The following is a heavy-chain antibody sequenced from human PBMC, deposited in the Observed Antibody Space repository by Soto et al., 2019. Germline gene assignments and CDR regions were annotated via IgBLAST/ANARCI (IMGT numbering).Heavy chain of an antibody. J-gene: IGHJ5*02. V-gene: IGHV4-59*01. Sequence: ASETLSLTCTVSGGSITGFYWSWIRQPLGKGLEWIGYIHYSGSVDYNPSLKSRVTISVDTSKNQFSLKLTSVTAADTAVYYCARGAYYGPNWFDPWGQGTLVTVSS. CDR2: IHYSGSV. CDR1: GGSITGFY. D-gene: IGHD3-22*01. CDR3: ARGAYYGPNWFDP.